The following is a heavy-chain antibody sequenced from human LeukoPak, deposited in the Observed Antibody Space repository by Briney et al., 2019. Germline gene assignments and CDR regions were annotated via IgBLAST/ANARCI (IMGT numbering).Heavy chain of an antibody. CDR3: ARDAVTAMVYHYYYMDV. CDR1: GGTFSSYA. CDR2: INPSGGST. D-gene: IGHD5-18*01. V-gene: IGHV1-46*01. Sequence: ASVKVSCKASGGTFSSYAISWVRQAPGQGLEWMGIINPSGGSTSYAQKFQGRVTMTRDTSTSTVYMELSSLRSEDTAVYYCARDAVTAMVYHYYYMDVWGKGTTVTISS. J-gene: IGHJ6*03.